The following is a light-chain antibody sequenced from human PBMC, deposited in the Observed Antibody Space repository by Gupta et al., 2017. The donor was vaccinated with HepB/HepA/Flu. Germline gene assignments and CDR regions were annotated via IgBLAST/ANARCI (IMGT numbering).Light chain of an antibody. CDR1: QSISSW. Sequence: DIQMTQSPSTLSASVGDRVTITCRASQSISSWLAWYQQKPGKAPKLLIYKASSLESGAPSRFSGSGSGTEFTLTISSLQPDDFATYYCQQYRTFGQGTKVEIK. V-gene: IGKV1-5*03. J-gene: IGKJ1*01. CDR2: KAS. CDR3: QQYRT.